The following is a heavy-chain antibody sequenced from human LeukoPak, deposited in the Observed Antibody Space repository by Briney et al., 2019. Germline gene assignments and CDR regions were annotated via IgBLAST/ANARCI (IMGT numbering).Heavy chain of an antibody. CDR3: SRAKRIDVQNTPYYFDF. D-gene: IGHD3-10*02. J-gene: IGHJ4*02. V-gene: IGHV2-5*02. CDR2: IYWDDDK. Sequence: ESGPTLVKPTQTLTLTCSFSGFSVNTDGMSIGWVRQPSGKALEWLAIIYWDDDKSYSSSLKERLTITKDASKTQVVLTMTNMDPVDSATYYCSRAKRIDVQNTPYYFDFWGRGILVTVSS. CDR1: GFSVNTDGMS.